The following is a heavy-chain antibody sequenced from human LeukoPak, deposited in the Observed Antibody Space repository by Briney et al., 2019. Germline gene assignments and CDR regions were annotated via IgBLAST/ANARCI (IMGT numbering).Heavy chain of an antibody. CDR2: IYYSGST. J-gene: IGHJ4*02. V-gene: IGHV4-39*01. CDR3: CTMITYYDSNDY. CDR1: GGSISSSSYY. D-gene: IGHD3-22*01. Sequence: SETLSLTCTVSGGSISSSSYYWGWIRQPPGKGLEWIGSIYYSGSTYYNPSLKSRVTISVDTSKNQFSLKLSSVTAADTAAYYCCTMITYYDSNDYWGQGTLVTVSS.